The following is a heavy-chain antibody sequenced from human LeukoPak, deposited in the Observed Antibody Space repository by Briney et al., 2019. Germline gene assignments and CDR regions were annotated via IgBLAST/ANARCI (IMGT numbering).Heavy chain of an antibody. D-gene: IGHD2-15*01. V-gene: IGHV3-23*01. J-gene: IGHJ4*02. CDR3: AKDSQYCSGANCYFYYFEA. CDR2: ISSNGGYT. CDR1: GFTFSSYA. Sequence: TGGSLRLSCAASGFTFSSYAMSWVRQAPGKGLEWLSGISSNGGYTYYADSVKGRSTVSRDNSKNTLYLEVNSLRADDSAVYYCAKDSQYCSGANCYFYYFEAWGQGARVTVSS.